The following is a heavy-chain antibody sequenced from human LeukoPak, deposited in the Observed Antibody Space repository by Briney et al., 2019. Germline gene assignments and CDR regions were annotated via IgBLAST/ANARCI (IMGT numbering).Heavy chain of an antibody. J-gene: IGHJ6*03. Sequence: PSETLSLTCAVYGGSFSGYYWSWIRQPPGKGLEWIGEINHSGSTNYNPSLKSRVTISVDTSKNQFSLKLSSVTAADTAVYYCARGLYSSRGEARLYYYYMDVWGKGTTVTVSS. CDR2: INHSGST. CDR3: ARGLYSSRGEARLYYYYMDV. V-gene: IGHV4-34*01. D-gene: IGHD6-13*01. CDR1: GGSFSGYY.